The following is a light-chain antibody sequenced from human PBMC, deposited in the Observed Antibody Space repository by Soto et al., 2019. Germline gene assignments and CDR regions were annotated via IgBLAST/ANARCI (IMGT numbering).Light chain of an antibody. Sequence: EIVLTKSPGTLSLSPGERATLSCRASQSVSSSLVWYQQKPGQAPRLLIYGASSRATGIPDRFSGSGSGADFTLTISRLEPEDFAVYYCQQYGRSPYTFGQGTRLEIK. J-gene: IGKJ2*01. CDR3: QQYGRSPYT. CDR1: QSVSSS. CDR2: GAS. V-gene: IGKV3-20*01.